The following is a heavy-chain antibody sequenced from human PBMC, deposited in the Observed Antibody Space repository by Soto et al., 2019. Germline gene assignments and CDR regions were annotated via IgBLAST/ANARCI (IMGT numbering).Heavy chain of an antibody. D-gene: IGHD2-15*01. J-gene: IGHJ3*02. CDR3: ARDLSDIVVVVAATAAPNAFDI. CDR2: IIPIFGTA. Sequence: ASVKVSCKSSGGTFSSYAISCVRQAPGQGLEWMGGIIPIFGTANYAQKFQGRVTITADESTSTAYMELSSLRSEDTAVYYCARDLSDIVVVVAATAAPNAFDIWGQGTMVTVSS. CDR1: GGTFSSYA. V-gene: IGHV1-69*13.